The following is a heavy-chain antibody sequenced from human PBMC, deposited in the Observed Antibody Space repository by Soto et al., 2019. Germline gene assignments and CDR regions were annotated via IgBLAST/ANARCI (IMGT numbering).Heavy chain of an antibody. V-gene: IGHV1-46*02. Sequence: ASVNVSCQESGYTLHHYYVYWVRQAPGRGLEEWGGIDRRCRSTSDAQNLQGRVTMTRDASTNAVYMELRGPRSGDTAVYYCAREAINSSGYSRYFKHCGQGTLVAV. CDR3: AREAINSSGYSRYFKH. J-gene: IGHJ1*01. D-gene: IGHD3-22*01. CDR2: IDRRCRST. CDR1: GYTLHHYY.